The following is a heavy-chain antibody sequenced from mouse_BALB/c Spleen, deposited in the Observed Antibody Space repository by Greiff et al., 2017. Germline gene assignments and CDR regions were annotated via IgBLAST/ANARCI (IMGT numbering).Heavy chain of an antibody. D-gene: IGHD1-1*01. J-gene: IGHJ2*01. Sequence: EVKLQESGGGLVKPGGSLKLSCAASGFTFSDYYMYWVRQTPEKRLEWVATISDGGSYTYYPDSVKGRFTISRDNAKNNLYLQMSSLKSEDTAMYYCARGADYYGSSLDYWGQGTTLTVSS. CDR2: ISDGGSYT. CDR1: GFTFSDYY. CDR3: ARGADYYGSSLDY. V-gene: IGHV5-4*02.